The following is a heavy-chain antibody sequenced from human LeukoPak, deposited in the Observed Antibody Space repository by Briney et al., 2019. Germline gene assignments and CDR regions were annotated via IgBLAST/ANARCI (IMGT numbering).Heavy chain of an antibody. CDR1: GFTFSSYA. CDR3: AREPHSSCFDY. V-gene: IGHV3-30*04. D-gene: IGHD6-6*01. CDR2: ISYDGCNK. Sequence: GGSLRLSCAASGFTFSSYAMHWVRQAPGKGLEWVAVISYDGCNKYYADSVKGRFTISRDNSKNTLYLQMNSLRAEDTAVYYCAREPHSSCFDYWGQGTLVTVSS. J-gene: IGHJ4*02.